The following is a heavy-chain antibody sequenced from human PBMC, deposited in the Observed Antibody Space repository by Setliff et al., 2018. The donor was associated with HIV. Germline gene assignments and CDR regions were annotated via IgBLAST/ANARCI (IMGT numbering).Heavy chain of an antibody. Sequence: PSETLSLTCGISGGSFSGFYWAWIRQPPGKGLEWIGEINYSGKTNKNTSLKSRVTISADTSRTQFSLNLISVTAADTAVHYCARATYGSRAGTGLYFDSWGQGALVTVSS. CDR1: GGSFSGFY. CDR3: ARATYGSRAGTGLYFDS. D-gene: IGHD6-6*01. CDR2: INYSGKT. J-gene: IGHJ4*02. V-gene: IGHV4-34*01.